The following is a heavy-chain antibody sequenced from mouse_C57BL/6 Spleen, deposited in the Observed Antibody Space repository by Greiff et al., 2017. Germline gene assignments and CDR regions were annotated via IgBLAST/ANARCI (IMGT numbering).Heavy chain of an antibody. CDR1: GFTFSDYY. V-gene: IGHV5-16*01. Sequence: EVKLEESEGGLVQPGSSMKLSCTASGFTFSDYYMAWVRQVPEKGLEWVANINYDGSSTYYLDSLKSRFIISRDNAKNILYLQMSSLKSEDTATYYCARDRPYYYGSSSYAMDYWGQGTSVTVSS. J-gene: IGHJ4*01. CDR2: INYDGSST. D-gene: IGHD1-1*01. CDR3: ARDRPYYYGSSSYAMDY.